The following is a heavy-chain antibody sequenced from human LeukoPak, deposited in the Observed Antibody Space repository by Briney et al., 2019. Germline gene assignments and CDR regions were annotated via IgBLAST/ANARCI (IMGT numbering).Heavy chain of an antibody. CDR2: ISAYNGNT. CDR3: ARDRWELLLGEFDY. D-gene: IGHD1-26*01. V-gene: IGHV1-18*01. Sequence: ASVKVSCKASGYTFTSYGISWVRQAPGHRVEGMGWISAYNGNTNYAQKLQGRVTMTTDTSTSTAYMELRSLRADDTAVYYCARDRWELLLGEFDYWGQGSLVSVSS. J-gene: IGHJ4*02. CDR1: GYTFTSYG.